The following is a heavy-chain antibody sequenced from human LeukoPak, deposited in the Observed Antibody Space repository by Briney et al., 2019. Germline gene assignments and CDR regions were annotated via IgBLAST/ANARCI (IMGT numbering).Heavy chain of an antibody. CDR1: GFTFSGSA. V-gene: IGHV3-73*01. D-gene: IGHD3-10*01. CDR2: IRSKANSYAT. Sequence: GGSLKLSCAASGFTFSGSAMHWVRQASGKGLEWVGGIRSKANSYATAYAASVKGTFTISRDESKNMAYLQMNSLKTEDTAVYYCTRGSGSYYYYMDVWGKGTTVTVSS. CDR3: TRGSGSYYYYMDV. J-gene: IGHJ6*03.